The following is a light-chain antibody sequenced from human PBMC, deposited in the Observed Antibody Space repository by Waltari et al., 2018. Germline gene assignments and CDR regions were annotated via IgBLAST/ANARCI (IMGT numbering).Light chain of an antibody. CDR2: QDK. Sequence: SSGLTQPPSVSVSTGQTATITCSGSKLGNTFDSWYQQRPGQSPVLVIYQDKKRPSGIPERFSGSNSGYTATLTISGALPMDEADYYCLAWDFSTAWTFGTGTRVTVL. J-gene: IGLJ1*01. CDR3: LAWDFSTAWT. V-gene: IGLV3-1*01. CDR1: KLGNTF.